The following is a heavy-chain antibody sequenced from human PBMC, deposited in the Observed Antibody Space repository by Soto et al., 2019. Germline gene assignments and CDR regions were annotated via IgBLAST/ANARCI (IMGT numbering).Heavy chain of an antibody. CDR1: GDSITSGDNY. J-gene: IGHJ6*02. Sequence: SETLSLTCTVSGDSITSGDNYWSWIRQSAGKGLEWIGRIDTSGTTNYNPSLKSRVTMSVDASKNHFSLNLSSVTAADTAVYYCARGPRGYVYYHGMDVWGQGTTVTVSS. CDR2: IDTSGTT. D-gene: IGHD3-10*01. CDR3: ARGPRGYVYYHGMDV. V-gene: IGHV4-61*02.